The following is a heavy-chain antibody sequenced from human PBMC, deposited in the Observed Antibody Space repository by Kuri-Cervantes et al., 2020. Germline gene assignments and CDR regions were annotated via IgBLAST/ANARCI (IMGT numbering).Heavy chain of an antibody. V-gene: IGHV3-30-3*01. CDR1: GFTFSSYW. Sequence: GGSLRLSCAASGFTFSSYWMHWVRQAPGKGLEWVAVISYDGSNKYYADSVKGRFTISRDNAKNSLYLQMNSLRDEDTAVYYCARLPYYYYGMDVWGQGTTVTVSS. CDR3: ARLPYYYYGMDV. CDR2: ISYDGSNK. J-gene: IGHJ6*02.